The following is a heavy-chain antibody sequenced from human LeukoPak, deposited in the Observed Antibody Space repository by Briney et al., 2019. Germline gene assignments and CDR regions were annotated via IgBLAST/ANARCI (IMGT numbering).Heavy chain of an antibody. Sequence: SETLSLTCTVSGGSISSSSYYWGWIRQPPGKGLEWIGSIYYSGSTYYNPSLKSRVTISVDTSKNQFSLKLSSVTAADTAVYYCARLCLQWLVLDYWGQGTLVTVSS. CDR1: GGSISSSSYY. V-gene: IGHV4-39*01. J-gene: IGHJ4*02. CDR2: IYYSGST. D-gene: IGHD6-19*01. CDR3: ARLCLQWLVLDY.